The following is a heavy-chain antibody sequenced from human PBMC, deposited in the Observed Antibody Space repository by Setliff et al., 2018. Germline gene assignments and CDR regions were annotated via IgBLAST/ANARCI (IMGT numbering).Heavy chain of an antibody. CDR1: GGSFNNYP. CDR2: IIPMFRTG. V-gene: IGHV1-69*01. CDR3: ARGKIDVVAVAGIYCVMDV. Sequence: ASVKVSCKASGGSFNNYPISWVRQAPGHGLEWMGGIIPMFRTGKSAQRFQGRVTITADESTTTAYMELSSLRVEDTAIYYCARGKIDVVAVAGIYCVMDVWGQGTTVTVSS. D-gene: IGHD6-19*01. J-gene: IGHJ6*02.